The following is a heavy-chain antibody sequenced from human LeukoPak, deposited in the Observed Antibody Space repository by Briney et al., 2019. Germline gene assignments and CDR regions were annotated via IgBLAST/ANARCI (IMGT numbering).Heavy chain of an antibody. D-gene: IGHD2-2*02. CDR3: ARPLYLAMRRHDVFDI. J-gene: IGHJ3*02. V-gene: IGHV3-23*01. Sequence: GGSLRLSFAASGFTFSSYAMSWVRQAPGKGREWVSTTSGNGGTTYYADSMSGRLTIHRHNSMNTLDLQINSLSAEDTAGDFCARPLYLAMRRHDVFDIWGQGTMVTVSS. CDR2: TSGNGGTT. CDR1: GFTFSSYA.